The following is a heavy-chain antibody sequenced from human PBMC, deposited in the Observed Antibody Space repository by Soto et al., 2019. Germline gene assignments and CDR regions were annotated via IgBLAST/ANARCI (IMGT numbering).Heavy chain of an antibody. CDR3: ARIKLVEWFFINVDVYDMDV. CDR2: IGADSRTI. Sequence: EVQLVESGGGLVQPGGSLRLSCAASGFTLSSYAVNWVRQAPGKGLEWVAYIGADSRTIHYGDSVKDRFTISRDNAGNSVYLKMNRLRDEDTAVYYCARIKLVEWFFINVDVYDMDVWGQGTPVTVSS. V-gene: IGHV3-48*02. D-gene: IGHD3-3*01. J-gene: IGHJ6*02. CDR1: GFTLSSYA.